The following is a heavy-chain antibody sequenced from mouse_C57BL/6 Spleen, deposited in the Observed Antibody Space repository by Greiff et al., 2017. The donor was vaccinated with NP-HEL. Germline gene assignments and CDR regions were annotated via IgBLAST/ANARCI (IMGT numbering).Heavy chain of an antibody. V-gene: IGHV1-52*01. D-gene: IGHD3-3*01. CDR2: IDPSDSET. CDR1: GYTFTSSW. J-gene: IGHJ2*01. Sequence: VQLQQPGAELVRPGSSVKLSCKASGYTFTSSWMHWVKQRPIQGLEWIGNIDPSDSETHYNQKFKDKAILPVDKSSTTAYLQLSSLTSEDAAVYYCATGDMYYFDDWGQGTTLTVSS. CDR3: ATGDMYYFDD.